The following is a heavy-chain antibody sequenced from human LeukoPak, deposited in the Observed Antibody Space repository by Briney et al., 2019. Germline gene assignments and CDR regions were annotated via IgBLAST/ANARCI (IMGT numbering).Heavy chain of an antibody. Sequence: PSETLSLTCAVYGGSFSGYYWSWIRQPPGKGLEWIGEINHSGSTNCNPSLKSRVTISVDTSKNQFSLKLSSVTAADTAVYYCARDGVSWILDYWGQGTLVTVSS. CDR1: GGSFSGYY. J-gene: IGHJ4*02. V-gene: IGHV4-34*01. D-gene: IGHD3-16*01. CDR2: INHSGST. CDR3: ARDGVSWILDY.